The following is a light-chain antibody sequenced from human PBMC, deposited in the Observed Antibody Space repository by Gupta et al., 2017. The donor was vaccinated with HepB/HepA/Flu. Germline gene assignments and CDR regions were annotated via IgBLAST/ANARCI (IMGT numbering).Light chain of an antibody. CDR3: SSYTDSDTRI. V-gene: IGLV2-14*03. J-gene: IGLJ2*01. Sequence: QSALTQPASVSGSPGPSITISCTGTSSDIGGYIYVSWYQHHPGKAPKLMIYDVSNRPSGVSNRFSGPKSGNTASLTISGLQAEDEADYYCSSYTDSDTRIFGGGTKLTVL. CDR2: DVS. CDR1: SSDIGGYIY.